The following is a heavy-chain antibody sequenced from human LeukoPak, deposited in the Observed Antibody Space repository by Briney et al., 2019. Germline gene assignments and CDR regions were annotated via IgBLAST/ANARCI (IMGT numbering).Heavy chain of an antibody. CDR1: GGSFSGKY. Sequence: PSETLSLTCADYGGSFSGKYWTWIRQPPGKGLEWIGEITYSGSIYYKPSLKSRVTISVDTSKNQFSLKLNSVAAADTAMYYCARDLMTWGQGTLVAVSS. J-gene: IGHJ4*02. CDR2: ITYSGSI. V-gene: IGHV4-34*01. CDR3: ARDLMT.